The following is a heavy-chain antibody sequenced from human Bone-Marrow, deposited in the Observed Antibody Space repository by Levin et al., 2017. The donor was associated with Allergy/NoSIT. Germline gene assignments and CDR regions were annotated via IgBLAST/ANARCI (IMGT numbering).Heavy chain of an antibody. CDR2: IIPIFGTA. Sequence: ASVKVSCKASGGTFSSYAISWVRQAPGQGLEWMGGIIPIFGTANYAQKFQGRVTITADESTSTAYMELSSLRSEDTAVYYCARTSFRYAYSSSENDYWGQGTLVTVSS. V-gene: IGHV1-69*13. CDR1: GGTFSSYA. J-gene: IGHJ4*02. CDR3: ARTSFRYAYSSSENDY. D-gene: IGHD6-6*01.